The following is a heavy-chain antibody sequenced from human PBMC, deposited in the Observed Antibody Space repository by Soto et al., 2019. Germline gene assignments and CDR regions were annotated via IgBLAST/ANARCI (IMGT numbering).Heavy chain of an antibody. D-gene: IGHD3-9*01. CDR3: ARRDRNYDILTGSSYYYGMDV. Sequence: QVQLQESGPGLVKPSGTLSLTCAVSGGSISSSNWWSWVRLPPGKGLEWIGEIYHSGSTNYNPSLKSRVTISVDKSKNQFSLKLSSVTAADTAVYYCARRDRNYDILTGSSYYYGMDVWGQGTTVTVSS. V-gene: IGHV4-4*02. CDR2: IYHSGST. CDR1: GGSISSSNW. J-gene: IGHJ6*02.